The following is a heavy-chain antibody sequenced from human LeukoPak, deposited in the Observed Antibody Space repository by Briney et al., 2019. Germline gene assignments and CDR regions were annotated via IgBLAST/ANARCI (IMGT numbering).Heavy chain of an antibody. CDR2: FYYRGST. CDR1: GGSISSYY. D-gene: IGHD3-3*01. Sequence: SETLSLTCTVSGGSISSYYWSWIRQPPGKGLDWIGYFYYRGSTKYKPSLKSRVTISVDTSKNQFSLKLSSVTAADTAVYYCARGRFLDAFDIWGQGTMVTVSS. CDR3: ARGRFLDAFDI. V-gene: IGHV4-59*01. J-gene: IGHJ3*02.